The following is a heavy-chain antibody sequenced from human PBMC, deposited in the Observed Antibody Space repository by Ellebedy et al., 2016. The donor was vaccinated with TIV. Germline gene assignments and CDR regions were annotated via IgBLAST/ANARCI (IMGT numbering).Heavy chain of an antibody. CDR3: ARALNHIDTVTTAPLDC. D-gene: IGHD1-14*01. V-gene: IGHV3-30*04. CDR2: ISSDGSNK. CDR1: GFLFDSYV. Sequence: GESLKISCAASGFLFDSYVMNWVRQAPGKGLEWVALISSDGSNKYFADSVQGRFTISRDNSQNTLYLLLNSLRGDDTAIYYCARALNHIDTVTTAPLDCWGQGTLVTVSS. J-gene: IGHJ4*02.